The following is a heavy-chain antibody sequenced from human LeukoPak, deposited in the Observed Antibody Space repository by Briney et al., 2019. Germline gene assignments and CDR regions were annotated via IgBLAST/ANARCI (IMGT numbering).Heavy chain of an antibody. D-gene: IGHD2-21*01. V-gene: IGHV5-51*01. Sequence: GESLKISCKGSGYRFAAYWIGWVRQMPGKALEWMGIIYPGDSDTRYSPSFQGQVTISADKSKSTACLQWSSLKASDTAMYCCGRQGDFLDFWGQGTMVTVSS. J-gene: IGHJ3*01. CDR1: GYRFAAYW. CDR3: GRQGDFLDF. CDR2: IYPGDSDT.